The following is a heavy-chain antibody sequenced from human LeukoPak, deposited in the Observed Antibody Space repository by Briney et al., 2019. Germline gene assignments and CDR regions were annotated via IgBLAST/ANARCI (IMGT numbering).Heavy chain of an antibody. CDR2: IKQDGSKK. J-gene: IGHJ4*02. V-gene: IGHV3-7*04. CDR1: GFTFSTYG. D-gene: IGHD5-24*01. Sequence: GGSLRLSCAASGFTFSTYGMHWVRQAPGKGLEWVANIKQDGSKKSYVDSVKGRFTISRDNAKNSLYLQMNSLRAEDTAIYYCTRVGYIDEGIDYWGQGTLVTVSS. CDR3: TRVGYIDEGIDY.